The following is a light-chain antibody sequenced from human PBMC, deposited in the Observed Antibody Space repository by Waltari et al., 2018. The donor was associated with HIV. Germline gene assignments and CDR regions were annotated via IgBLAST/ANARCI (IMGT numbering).Light chain of an antibody. Sequence: QSALTQPRSVSGSPGQSVTIPCTRTSSDVRPSDYVSWYRQPPGKAPKLIIYDVSQRPSGVPDRFSGSKSGDTASLTISGLQGEDEAEYYCCSYAGAYTVILGGGTKLTVL. CDR3: CSYAGAYTVI. CDR2: DVS. J-gene: IGLJ2*01. V-gene: IGLV2-11*01. CDR1: SSDVRPSDY.